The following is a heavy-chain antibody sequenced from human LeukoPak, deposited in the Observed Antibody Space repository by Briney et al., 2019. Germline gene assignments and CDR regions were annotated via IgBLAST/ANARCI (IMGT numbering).Heavy chain of an antibody. CDR2: INANNGDT. J-gene: IGHJ2*01. D-gene: IGHD6-13*01. Sequence: ASVKVSCMASGCTLTGDYMYWVRQAPGQGLEWMGWINANNGDTEYARKFQGRVTMTRDTSINSAHMELKNLASDDTAVFYCARGGSSSWRSPHWYLDLWGRGTLVTVSS. V-gene: IGHV1-2*02. CDR1: GCTLTGDY. CDR3: ARGGSSSWRSPHWYLDL.